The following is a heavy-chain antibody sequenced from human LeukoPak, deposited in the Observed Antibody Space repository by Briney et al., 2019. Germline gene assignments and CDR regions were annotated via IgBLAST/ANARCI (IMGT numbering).Heavy chain of an antibody. CDR3: ARGKVRRVILLAFDY. J-gene: IGHJ4*02. D-gene: IGHD3-10*01. V-gene: IGHV1-69*05. CDR2: IIPIFGTA. Sequence: SVKVSCKASGGTFSSYAISWVRQAPGQGLEWMGGIIPIFGTANYAQKFQGRVTITTDESTSTAYMELSSLRSEDTAVYYCARGKVRRVILLAFDYWGQGTLVTVSS. CDR1: GGTFSSYA.